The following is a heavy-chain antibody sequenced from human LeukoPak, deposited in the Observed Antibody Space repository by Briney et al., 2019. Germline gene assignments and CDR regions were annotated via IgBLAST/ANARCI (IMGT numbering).Heavy chain of an antibody. J-gene: IGHJ1*01. CDR2: ISSSSSTM. Sequence: GGSLRLSCAASGFAFSNYSMNWVRQAPGKGLEWISYISSSSSTMYYADSVKGRFTISRDNAKNSLYLCMKSLRDEDTAVYYCAHSSSVTTHFQYWGQGTLVTVSS. V-gene: IGHV3-48*02. CDR1: GFAFSNYS. CDR3: AHSSSVTTHFQY. D-gene: IGHD6-13*01.